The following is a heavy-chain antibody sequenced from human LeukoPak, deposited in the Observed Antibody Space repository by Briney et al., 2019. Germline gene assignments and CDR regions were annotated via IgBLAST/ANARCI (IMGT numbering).Heavy chain of an antibody. CDR1: GFTFSSYA. CDR3: AKSSSSWCFDY. CDR2: ISGSGGRT. D-gene: IGHD6-13*01. J-gene: IGHJ4*02. Sequence: GGSLRLSCAASGFTFSSYAMSWGRQAPGEGLEWGSAISGSGGRTYYTDSVKGRFTISRDNSKNTLYLQMNSLRAEDTAVYYCAKSSSSWCFDYWGQGTLVTVSS. V-gene: IGHV3-23*01.